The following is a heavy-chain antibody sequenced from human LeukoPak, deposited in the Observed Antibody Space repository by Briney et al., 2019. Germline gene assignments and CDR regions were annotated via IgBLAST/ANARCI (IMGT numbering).Heavy chain of an antibody. J-gene: IGHJ4*02. V-gene: IGHV3-13*01. CDR1: GFTFSSYD. CDR2: IGTAGDT. Sequence: GGSLRLSCAASGFTFSSYDMHWVRHATGKGLEWVSAIGTAGDTYYPGSVKGRFTISRENAKNSLYLQMNSLRAEDTAVYYCARDAANYYGSGGYYDYWGQGTLVTVSS. D-gene: IGHD3-10*01. CDR3: ARDAANYYGSGGYYDY.